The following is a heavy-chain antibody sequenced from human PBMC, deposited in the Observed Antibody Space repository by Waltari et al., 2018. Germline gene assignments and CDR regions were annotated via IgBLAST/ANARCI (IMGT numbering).Heavy chain of an antibody. CDR3: ARSSGQFLVDY. CDR2: IWYDGSNK. D-gene: IGHD6-6*01. J-gene: IGHJ4*02. V-gene: IGHV3-33*01. Sequence: QVQLVESGGGVVQPGRSLRLSCAASGFTFSSYGMPWVRQAPGKGLEWVAVIWYDGSNKYYADSVKGRFTISRDNSKNTLYLQMNSLRAEDTAVYYCARSSGQFLVDYWGQGTLVTVSS. CDR1: GFTFSSYG.